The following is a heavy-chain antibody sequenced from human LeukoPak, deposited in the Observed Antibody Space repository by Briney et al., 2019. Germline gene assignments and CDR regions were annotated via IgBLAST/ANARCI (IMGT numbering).Heavy chain of an antibody. V-gene: IGHV3-33*08. CDR2: IWYDGSVK. D-gene: IGHD3-16*01. Sequence: SGGSLRLSCAASGFTVSSYYMSWVRQAPGKGLEWVAIIWYDGSVKNYADSVKGRFTISRDNSKNTLYLQMNSLRVEDTALYYCVRDDPRRGDDWGDYWGQGTLVTVSS. CDR1: GFTVSSYY. CDR3: VRDDPRRGDDWGDY. J-gene: IGHJ4*02.